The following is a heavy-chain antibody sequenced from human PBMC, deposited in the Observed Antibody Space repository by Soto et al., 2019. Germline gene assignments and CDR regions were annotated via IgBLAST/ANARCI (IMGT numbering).Heavy chain of an antibody. CDR1: IFTGSDYY. V-gene: IGHV3-11*01. CDR2: ISSSGSTI. CDR3: ARRSFCGGDCTDAFDI. D-gene: IGHD2-21*02. Sequence: GSLRLSCAASIFTGSDYYMSWIRQAPGKGLEWVSYISSSGSTIYYADSVKGRFTISRDNAKNSLYLQMNSLRAEDTAVYYCARRSFCGGDCTDAFDIWGQGTMVTVSS. J-gene: IGHJ3*02.